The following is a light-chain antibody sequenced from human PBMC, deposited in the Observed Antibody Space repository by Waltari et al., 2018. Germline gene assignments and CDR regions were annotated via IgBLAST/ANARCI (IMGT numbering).Light chain of an antibody. CDR1: SSNLGAGSD. CDR3: QSYDTSLNVV. J-gene: IGLJ2*01. V-gene: IGLV1-40*01. CDR2: ANT. Sequence: QSVLPQPPSLSGAPGQRVTIPCTWSSSNLGAGSDIHLYQHLPGTAPKLLISANTNRPSGVPDRFSASKSGTSASLVITGLQAEDEADYYCQSYDTSLNVVFGGGTKLTVL.